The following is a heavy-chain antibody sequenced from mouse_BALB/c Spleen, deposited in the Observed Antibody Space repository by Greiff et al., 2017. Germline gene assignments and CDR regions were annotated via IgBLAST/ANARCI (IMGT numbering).Heavy chain of an antibody. V-gene: IGHV7-1*02. D-gene: IGHD1-1*01. CDR1: GFTFSDFY. Sequence: EVMLVESGGGLVQPGGSLRLSCATSGFTFSDFYMEWVRQPPGKRLEWIAASRNKANDYTTEYSASVKGRFIVSRDTSQSIPYLQMNALRAEDTAIYYCARDAGGRDLAWFAYWGQGTLVTVSA. CDR2: SRNKANDYTT. J-gene: IGHJ3*01. CDR3: ARDAGGRDLAWFAY.